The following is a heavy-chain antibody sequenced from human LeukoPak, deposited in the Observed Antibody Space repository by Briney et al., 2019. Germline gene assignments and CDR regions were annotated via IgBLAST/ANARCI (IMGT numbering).Heavy chain of an antibody. D-gene: IGHD4-23*01. CDR1: GGSISSYY. J-gene: IGHJ4*02. Sequence: PSETLSLTCTVSGGSISSYYWSWIRQPPGKGLEWIGYIFYSGSTNYNPSLKSRVTISVDASKNQFSLNLTSVTAADTAVYYCARHGSGSVAAPKCWGQGALVTVPS. CDR2: IFYSGST. CDR3: ARHGSGSVAAPKC. V-gene: IGHV4-59*08.